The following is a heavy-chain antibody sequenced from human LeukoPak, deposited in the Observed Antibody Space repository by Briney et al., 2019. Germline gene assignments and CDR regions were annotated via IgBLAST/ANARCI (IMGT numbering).Heavy chain of an antibody. J-gene: IGHJ4*02. V-gene: IGHV1-2*02. CDR2: INPNSGGT. CDR1: GYTFTGYY. Sequence: ASVKVSCKASGYTFTGYYMHWVRQAPGQGLEWMGWINPNSGGTNYAQKFQGRVTMTRDTSISTAYMELSRLRSDDTAVYYCARDPVTYSGTQGVMWGQGTLVTVSS. CDR3: ARDPVTYSGTQGVM. D-gene: IGHD1-26*01.